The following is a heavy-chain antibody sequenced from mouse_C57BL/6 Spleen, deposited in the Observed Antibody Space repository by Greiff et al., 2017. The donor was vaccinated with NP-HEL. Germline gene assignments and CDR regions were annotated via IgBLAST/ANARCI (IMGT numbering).Heavy chain of an antibody. CDR2: ISGGGGNT. CDR3: ARRDYDFDWYFDV. CDR1: GFTFSSYT. J-gene: IGHJ1*03. Sequence: EVKLMESGGGLVKPGGSLKLSCAASGFTFSSYTMSWVRQTPEKRLEWVATISGGGGNTYYPDSVKGRFTISRDNAKNTLYLQMSSLRSEDTALYYCARRDYDFDWYFDVWGTGTTVTVSS. D-gene: IGHD2-4*01. V-gene: IGHV5-9*01.